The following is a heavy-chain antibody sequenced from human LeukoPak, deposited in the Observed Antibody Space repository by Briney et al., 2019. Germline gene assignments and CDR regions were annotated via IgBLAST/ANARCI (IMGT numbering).Heavy chain of an antibody. CDR3: ARDLVVAARFSGFGFDP. V-gene: IGHV3-21*01. CDR2: ISSSSSYI. J-gene: IGHJ5*02. D-gene: IGHD2-15*01. CDR1: GFTFSSYS. Sequence: PGGSLRLSCAASGFTFSSYSMNWVRQAPGKGLEWVSSISSSSSYIYYADSVKGRFTISRDNAKNSLYLQMTSLRAEDTAVYYCARDLVVAARFSGFGFDPWGQGTLVTVSS.